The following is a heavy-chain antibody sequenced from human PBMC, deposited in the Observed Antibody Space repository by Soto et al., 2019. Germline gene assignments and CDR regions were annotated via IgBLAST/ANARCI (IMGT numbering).Heavy chain of an antibody. CDR3: ARGRYCTNGVCYRDYYYYGMDV. D-gene: IGHD2-8*01. Sequence: PSETLSLTCAVYGGSFSGFYWTWIRQPPGKGLEYIGEINHSGTTHYHPSLKSRVTISVDTSKNQFSLKLSSVTPEDTAVYYCARGRYCTNGVCYRDYYYYGMDVWGQGTTVTVSS. J-gene: IGHJ6*02. V-gene: IGHV4-34*01. CDR2: INHSGTT. CDR1: GGSFSGFY.